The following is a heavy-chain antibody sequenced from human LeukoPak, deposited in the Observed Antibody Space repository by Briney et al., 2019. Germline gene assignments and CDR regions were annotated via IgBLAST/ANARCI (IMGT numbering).Heavy chain of an antibody. D-gene: IGHD2-2*01. CDR2: INAGNGNT. CDR3: AREDIVVVPAAVDYGMDV. CDR1: GYTFTSYA. V-gene: IGHV1-3*01. J-gene: IGHJ6*02. Sequence: GASVKVSRKASGYTFTSYAMHWVRQAPGQRLEWMGWINAGNGNTKYSQKFQGRVTITRDTSASTAYMELSSLRSEDTAVYYCAREDIVVVPAAVDYGMDVWGQGTTVTVSS.